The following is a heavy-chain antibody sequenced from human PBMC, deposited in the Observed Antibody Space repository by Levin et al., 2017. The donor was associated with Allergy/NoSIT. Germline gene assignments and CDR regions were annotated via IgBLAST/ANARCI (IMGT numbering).Heavy chain of an antibody. Sequence: GESLKISCAASGFTFSSYAMSWVRQAPGKGLEWVSAISGSGGSTYYADSVKGRFTISRDNSKNTLYLQMNSLRAEDTAVYYCAKDLGGWYYFDYWGQGTLVTVSS. CDR3: AKDLGGWYYFDY. D-gene: IGHD6-19*01. CDR1: GFTFSSYA. CDR2: ISGSGGST. V-gene: IGHV3-23*01. J-gene: IGHJ4*02.